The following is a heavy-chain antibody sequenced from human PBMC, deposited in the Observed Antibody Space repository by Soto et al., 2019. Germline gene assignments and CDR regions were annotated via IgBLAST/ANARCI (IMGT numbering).Heavy chain of an antibody. CDR1: GFTFSSYA. J-gene: IGHJ6*02. Sequence: GGSLRLSCAASGFTFSSYAMSWVRQAPGKGLEWVSAISGSGGSTYYADSVKGRFTISRDNSKNTLYLQMNSLRAEDTAVYYCTRLYDSSGPIWGYYYGMDVWGQGTTVTVSS. D-gene: IGHD3-22*01. CDR3: TRLYDSSGPIWGYYYGMDV. V-gene: IGHV3-23*01. CDR2: ISGSGGST.